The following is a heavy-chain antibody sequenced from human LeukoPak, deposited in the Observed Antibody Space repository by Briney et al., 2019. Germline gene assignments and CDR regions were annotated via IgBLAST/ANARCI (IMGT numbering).Heavy chain of an antibody. D-gene: IGHD3-10*01. Sequence: GGSLRLSCAASGFTFSSYSMNWVRQAPGKGLEWVSSISSSSSYIYYADSVKGRFTISRDNAKNSLYLQMNSLRAEDTAVYYCASITWFGEPLDYSGQGTLVTVSS. CDR2: ISSSSSYI. CDR3: ASITWFGEPLDY. J-gene: IGHJ4*02. V-gene: IGHV3-21*01. CDR1: GFTFSSYS.